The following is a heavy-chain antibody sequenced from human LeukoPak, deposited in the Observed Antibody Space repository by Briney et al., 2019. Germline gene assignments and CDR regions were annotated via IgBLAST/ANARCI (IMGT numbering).Heavy chain of an antibody. Sequence: GGSLRLSCAAFGFTVSVNYMSWVRQAPGKGLECVSVIYSGGNTYYADSVKGRFTISRDNSKNTLYLQMNSLRAEDTAVYYCAREGMAPFDYWGQGTLVTVSS. CDR1: GFTVSVNY. D-gene: IGHD5-24*01. CDR3: AREGMAPFDY. CDR2: IYSGGNT. J-gene: IGHJ4*02. V-gene: IGHV3-66*01.